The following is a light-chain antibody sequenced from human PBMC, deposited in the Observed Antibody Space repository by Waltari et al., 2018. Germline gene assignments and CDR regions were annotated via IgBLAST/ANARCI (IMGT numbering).Light chain of an antibody. CDR1: GSHVGAYKF. V-gene: IGLV2-23*01. CDR3: CSYAGSNTLLYV. J-gene: IGLJ1*01. Sequence: QSALTQPASVSGSPGQSITISCTGTGSHVGAYKFVSWYQHHPDKVPKLLIYEGNKRPLWFSDRFSVSYSANTACLTISVLQAEDEADYYCCSYAGSNTLLYVFGTGTKVTVL. CDR2: EGN.